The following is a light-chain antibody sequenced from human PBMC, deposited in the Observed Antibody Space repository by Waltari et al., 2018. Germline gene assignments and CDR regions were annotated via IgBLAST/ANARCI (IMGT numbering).Light chain of an antibody. CDR3: LVWHSTIDHQGV. Sequence: SYVVPQSPSVSVAPGETARTPCGGDNIGSRSVPWYQQRPGQAPGLVISYDSDRPSGIPERFSGSNSGNTATLTISWVEAEDEADYYCLVWHSTIDHQGVFGGGTKLTVL. J-gene: IGLJ2*01. CDR1: NIGSRS. V-gene: IGLV3-21*04. CDR2: YDS.